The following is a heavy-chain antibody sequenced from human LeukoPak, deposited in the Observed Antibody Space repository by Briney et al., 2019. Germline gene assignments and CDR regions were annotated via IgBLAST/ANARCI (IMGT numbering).Heavy chain of an antibody. Sequence: PGGSLRLSCAASGFTFSSYAMHWVRQAPGKGLEWVALILYDGNNKYYADSVKGRFTISRDNSEKTVDVQLDSLRPEDSAVYFCARAYSGSFYEAFDMWGHGTMVTVSS. CDR3: ARAYSGSFYEAFDM. V-gene: IGHV3-30-3*01. D-gene: IGHD1-26*01. CDR1: GFTFSSYA. J-gene: IGHJ3*02. CDR2: ILYDGNNK.